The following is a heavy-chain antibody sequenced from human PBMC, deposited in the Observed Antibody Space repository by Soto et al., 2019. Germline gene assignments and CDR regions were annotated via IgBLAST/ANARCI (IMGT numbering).Heavy chain of an antibody. J-gene: IGHJ6*02. V-gene: IGHV1-69*01. CDR2: IIPIFGTA. Sequence: QVQLVQSGAEVKKPGSSVKVSCKASGGTFSSYAISWVRQAPGQGLEWMGGIIPIFGTANYAQKFQGRVTITADESTSTAYMELSSLRYEDTAVYYCARDFVVVVPAAMTRDYYYYGMDVWGQGTTVTVSS. D-gene: IGHD2-2*01. CDR1: GGTFSSYA. CDR3: ARDFVVVVPAAMTRDYYYYGMDV.